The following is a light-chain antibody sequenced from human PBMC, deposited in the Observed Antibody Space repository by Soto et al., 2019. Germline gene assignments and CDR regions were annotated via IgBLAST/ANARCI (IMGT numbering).Light chain of an antibody. CDR1: QTRLHRNGYNY. Sequence: DLVVTQSPLWLPHTPGQPPWISSSASQTRLHRNGYNYLDWYLQKPGQAPRLLIYGASSRTSGIPARFSASGSGTDFTLTISRLEPEDFAVYYCQQYSRALLTFGQGTKVDIK. J-gene: IGKJ1*01. CDR3: QQYSRALLT. V-gene: IGKV2-28*01. CDR2: GAS.